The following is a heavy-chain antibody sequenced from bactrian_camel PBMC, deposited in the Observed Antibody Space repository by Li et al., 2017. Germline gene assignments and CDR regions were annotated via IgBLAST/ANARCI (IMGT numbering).Heavy chain of an antibody. Sequence: HVQLVESGGGLVQAGGSLRLSCAASGYGFRLCEMGWFRPSPGKERELVSTINRDGKTTYADSVKGRFTISHDNAKNTVYLQMNSLQPEDTAMYYCNARVARVGDSCRVVQANYWGQGTQVTV. CDR2: INRDGKT. D-gene: IGHD3*01. CDR1: GYGFRLCE. J-gene: IGHJ4*01. V-gene: IGHV3S53*01. CDR3: NARVARVGDSCRVVQANY.